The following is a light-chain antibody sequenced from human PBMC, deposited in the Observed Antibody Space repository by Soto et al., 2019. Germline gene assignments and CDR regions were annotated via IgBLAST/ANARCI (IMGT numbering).Light chain of an antibody. CDR2: EST. Sequence: QSALTQPASVSGSPGQSITISCTGSNSDLGSYNLVSWYQHHPGKAPKLLIYESTRRPSGVSNRFSGYKSGNTAYLTISGLQTEDESDYYCCSFAGTYTLILGGGTQLTVL. V-gene: IGLV2-23*01. J-gene: IGLJ2*01. CDR1: NSDLGSYNL. CDR3: CSFAGTYTLI.